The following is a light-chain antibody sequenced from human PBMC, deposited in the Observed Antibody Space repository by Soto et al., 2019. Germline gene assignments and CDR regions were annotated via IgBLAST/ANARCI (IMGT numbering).Light chain of an antibody. CDR1: SSNIGAGYD. J-gene: IGLJ1*01. CDR2: GNS. V-gene: IGLV1-40*01. Sequence: QSVLTQPPSVSGAPGQRVTISCTGSSSNIGAGYDVHWYQQLPGTAPKLLLYGNSNRPSGVPDRFSGSKSGTSASLAITGLHAHDQSYYYCHSSAISPSGPHVFRTGTNVTLL. CDR3: HSSAISPSGPHV.